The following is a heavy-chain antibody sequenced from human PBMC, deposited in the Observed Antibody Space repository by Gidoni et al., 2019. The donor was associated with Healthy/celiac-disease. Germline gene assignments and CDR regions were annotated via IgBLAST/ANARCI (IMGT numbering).Heavy chain of an antibody. CDR2: IRYDRSNK. CDR3: AKEGTPYYYGSGSYYSVALPVK. CDR1: GFTFSSYG. J-gene: IGHJ4*02. Sequence: QVQLVESGVGVVQPGGSLRHSCAASGFTFSSYGLHCVRQAPGKGLGWVAFIRYDRSNKYYGDCGEGRFTISRDNSKNTLYLQMNSLRAEDKAVYYSAKEGTPYYYGSGSYYSVALPVKWGQGTLVTVSS. D-gene: IGHD3-10*01. V-gene: IGHV3-30*02.